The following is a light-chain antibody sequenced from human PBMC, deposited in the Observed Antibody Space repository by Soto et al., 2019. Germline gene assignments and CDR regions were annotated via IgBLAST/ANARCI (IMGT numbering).Light chain of an antibody. CDR2: KAS. CDR3: QQYNNYLWT. J-gene: IGKJ1*01. CDR1: QSISSW. V-gene: IGKV1-5*03. Sequence: DIPMTQSPSTLSASVGDRVTITCRASQSISSWLAWYQQKPGKAPNLLIYKASTLESGVPSRFSGSGSGTEFTLTISSLQPDDFATYYCQQYNNYLWTFGQGTKVEIK.